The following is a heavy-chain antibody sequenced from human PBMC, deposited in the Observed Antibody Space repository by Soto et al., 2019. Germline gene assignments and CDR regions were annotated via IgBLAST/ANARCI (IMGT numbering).Heavy chain of an antibody. CDR2: INHSGST. CDR1: FGSFSCYY. D-gene: IGHD3-3*01. Sequence: PSETLSLTFAVDFGSFSCYYGSWIRQPQGKGLGWIGEINHSGSTYYNPSLKSRVTISVDRSKNQFSLKLSSVTAADTAVYYCARYDFWSGLKSYWFDPWGQGTLVT. V-gene: IGHV4-34*01. CDR3: ARYDFWSGLKSYWFDP. J-gene: IGHJ5*02.